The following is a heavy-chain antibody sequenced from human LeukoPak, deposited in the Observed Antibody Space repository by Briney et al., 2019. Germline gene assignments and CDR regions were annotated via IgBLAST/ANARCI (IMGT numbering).Heavy chain of an antibody. J-gene: IGHJ2*01. V-gene: IGHV4-61*08. Sequence: PSETPSLTCTVSGASLNSGGYYWNWIRQPPGKEPEWIGYIYYSGSTNYNRSLKSRVTISVDTSKNQFSLKLTSVTAADTAVYYCAREGWDLWGRGTLVTVSS. D-gene: IGHD2-15*01. CDR2: IYYSGST. CDR1: GASLNSGGYY. CDR3: AREGWDL.